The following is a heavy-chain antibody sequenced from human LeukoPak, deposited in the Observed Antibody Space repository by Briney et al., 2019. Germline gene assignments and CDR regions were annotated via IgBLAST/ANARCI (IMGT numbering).Heavy chain of an antibody. CDR3: ARDWKGGELVQFRWRSYNFDY. D-gene: IGHD3-16*01. CDR2: ISAHDGNT. V-gene: IGHV1-18*01. Sequence: ASVKVSCKISGDTFINYVISWVRQAPGQGLEWMGRISAHDGNTKYAQKVQGRVTMTTDTSTNTAYMELRSLRWDDTAVYYCARDWKGGELVQFRWRSYNFDYWGQGTLVSVSS. CDR1: GDTFINYV. J-gene: IGHJ4*02.